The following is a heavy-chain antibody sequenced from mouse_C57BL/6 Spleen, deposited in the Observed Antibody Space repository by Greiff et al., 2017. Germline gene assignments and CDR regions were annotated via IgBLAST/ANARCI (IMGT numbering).Heavy chain of an antibody. CDR1: GYSFTDYN. J-gene: IGHJ1*03. Sequence: EVQLQESGPELVKPGASVKISCKASGYSFTDYNMNWVKQSNGKSLEWIGVINPNYGTTSYNQKFKGKATLTVDKSSSTAYMQLNSLTSEDSAVYYCARSRDYNWYFDVWGTGTTVTVSP. V-gene: IGHV1-39*01. CDR3: ARSRDYNWYFDV. D-gene: IGHD2-4*01. CDR2: INPNYGTT.